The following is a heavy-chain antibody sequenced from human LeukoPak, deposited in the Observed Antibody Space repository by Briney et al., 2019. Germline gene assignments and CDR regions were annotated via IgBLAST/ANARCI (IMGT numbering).Heavy chain of an antibody. V-gene: IGHV3-74*01. J-gene: IGHJ6*02. CDR2: VNSDGSST. Sequence: HPGGSLRLSCAASGFTFTSYWMHWIRPAPRKGLVWVSRVNSDGSSTTYADSVKGRFTISRDNAKNTLYLQMNGVRAEDTAVYYCARGRYYGMDVWGQGTTVTVSS. CDR3: ARGRYYGMDV. CDR1: GFTFTSYW.